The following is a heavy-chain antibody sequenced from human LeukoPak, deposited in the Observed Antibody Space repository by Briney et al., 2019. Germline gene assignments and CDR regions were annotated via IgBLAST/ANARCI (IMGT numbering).Heavy chain of an antibody. J-gene: IGHJ4*02. D-gene: IGHD3-16*02. CDR3: ARSLSSRFSGPRRPYYFDS. CDR2: ISSSGGST. CDR1: GFTFSSYW. Sequence: GGSLRLSCAASGFTFSSYWMSWVRQAPGKGLQWVSGISSSGGSTYYVDSVKGRFTISTDNSKNTLYLQMNSLRAEDTAVYYCARSLSSRFSGPRRPYYFDSWGQGTLVTVSS. V-gene: IGHV3-23*01.